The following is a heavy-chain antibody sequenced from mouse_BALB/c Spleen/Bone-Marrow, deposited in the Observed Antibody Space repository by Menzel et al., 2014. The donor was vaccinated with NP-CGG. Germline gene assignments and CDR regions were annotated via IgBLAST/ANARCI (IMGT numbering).Heavy chain of an antibody. V-gene: IGHV1S81*02. D-gene: IGHD2-1*01. CDR1: GYTFTSYY. CDR2: INPSNGGT. Sequence: VKLMESGAELVKPGASVKLSCKASGYTFTSYYVYWVKQRPGQGLEWIGEINPSNGGTNFNEKFKSKATLTVDKSSSTAYMQLSSLTSEDSAVYYCTRWYYGNYFDYWGQGTTLTASS. J-gene: IGHJ2*01. CDR3: TRWYYGNYFDY.